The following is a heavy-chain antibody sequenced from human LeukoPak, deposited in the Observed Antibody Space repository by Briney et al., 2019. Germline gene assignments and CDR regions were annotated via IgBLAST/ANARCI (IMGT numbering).Heavy chain of an antibody. Sequence: GASVKVSCKASGYTFSDYGISWVRHAPGQGLEWMGWISGYNGNTNYAQKLQGRVTMTTDTSTSTAYMALRSLKSDDTAVYYCGRSREGLYSGSSLDYWGQGTLVTVSA. J-gene: IGHJ4*02. V-gene: IGHV1-18*01. CDR1: GYTFSDYG. D-gene: IGHD1-26*01. CDR3: GRSREGLYSGSSLDY. CDR2: ISGYNGNT.